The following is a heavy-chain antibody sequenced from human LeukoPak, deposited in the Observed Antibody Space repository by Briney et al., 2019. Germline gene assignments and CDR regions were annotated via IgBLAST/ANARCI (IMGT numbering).Heavy chain of an antibody. CDR1: GGSFSGYY. CDR3: ARASYSSGWYHTRGMDV. CDR2: INHSGST. D-gene: IGHD6-19*01. J-gene: IGHJ6*04. Sequence: SETLSLTCAVYGGSFSGYYWSWIRQPPGKGLEWIWEINHSGSTNYNPSLKSRVTISVDTSKNQFSLKLSSVTAADTAVYYCARASYSSGWYHTRGMDVWGKGTTVTVSS. V-gene: IGHV4-34*01.